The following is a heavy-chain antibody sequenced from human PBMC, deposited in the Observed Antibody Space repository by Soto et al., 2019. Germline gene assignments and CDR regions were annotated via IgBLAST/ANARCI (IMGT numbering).Heavy chain of an antibody. CDR3: ARHNDIVVVPAAPGYGMDV. CDR1: GYSFTSYW. J-gene: IGHJ6*02. CDR2: IDPSDSYT. V-gene: IGHV5-10-1*01. Sequence: PGESLKISCKGSGYSFTSYWISWVRQMPGKGLEWMGRIDPSDSYTNYSPSFQGHVTISADKSISTAYLQWSSLKASDTAMYYCARHNDIVVVPAAPGYGMDVWDQGTTVTVSS. D-gene: IGHD2-2*01.